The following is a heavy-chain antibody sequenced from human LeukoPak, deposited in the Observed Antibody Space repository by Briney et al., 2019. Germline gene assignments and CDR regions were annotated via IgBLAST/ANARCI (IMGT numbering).Heavy chain of an antibody. CDR2: ISSSGSTR. CDR3: LGYCSGGRCYSGGH. D-gene: IGHD2-15*01. Sequence: GGSLRLSCAASGFTFSSYEMNWVRQAPGKGLEWVSYISSSGSTRSYADSVKGRFTISRDNAKNSLYLQMNSLRAEDTAIYYCLGYCSGGRCYSGGHWGQGTLVTVSS. CDR1: GFTFSSYE. J-gene: IGHJ4*02. V-gene: IGHV3-48*03.